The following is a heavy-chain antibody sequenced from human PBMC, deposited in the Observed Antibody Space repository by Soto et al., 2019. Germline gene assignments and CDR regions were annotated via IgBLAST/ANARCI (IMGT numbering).Heavy chain of an antibody. CDR1: GSSITSGGHY. CDR3: ARGGQEDNYFDP. CDR2: IFHSGST. Sequence: QVQLQESGPGLVKPSQTLSLTCTVSGSSITSGGHYWGWIRQLPGKGLEWIAYIFHSGSTSYNPSRKSRLTISVDTSKNQFSLKLSSVTAADTAVYYCARGGQEDNYFDPWGQGTLVTVSS. V-gene: IGHV4-31*03. J-gene: IGHJ5*02.